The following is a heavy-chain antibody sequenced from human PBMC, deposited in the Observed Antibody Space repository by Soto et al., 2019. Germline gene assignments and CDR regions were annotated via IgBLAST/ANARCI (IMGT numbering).Heavy chain of an antibody. CDR3: AKLGSSAWSPHYYFDY. CDR1: GFTFNNYA. Sequence: GGSLRLSCAASGFTFNNYAMGWVRQAPGKGLEWVSAITGSGSDTYYLDSVKGRFTISRDNSKNTLFLQMNSLRAEDTAIYYCAKLGSSAWSPHYYFDYWGQGTLVTVSP. J-gene: IGHJ4*02. V-gene: IGHV3-23*01. CDR2: ITGSGSDT. D-gene: IGHD3-10*01.